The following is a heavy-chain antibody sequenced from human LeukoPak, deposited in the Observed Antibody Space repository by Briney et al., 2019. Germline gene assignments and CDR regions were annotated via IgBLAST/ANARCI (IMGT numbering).Heavy chain of an antibody. V-gene: IGHV4-59*01. J-gene: IGHJ4*02. CDR1: GGSISSYY. CDR3: ASAAYYYDSSGYYPFGY. CDR2: IYDNGGT. D-gene: IGHD3-22*01. Sequence: SETLSLTCTVSGGSISSYYWNWIRQPPGKGLEWIGYIYDNGGTKYNPSLRSRVSTSVDTSKNQFSLKLSSVTAADTAVYYCASAAYYYDSSGYYPFGYWGQGTLVTVSS.